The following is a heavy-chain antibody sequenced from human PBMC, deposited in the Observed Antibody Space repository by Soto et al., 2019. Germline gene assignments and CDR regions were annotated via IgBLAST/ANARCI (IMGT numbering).Heavy chain of an antibody. CDR1: GFTVSSNY. CDR3: ARDRGVGELPDAFDI. CDR2: IYSGGST. D-gene: IGHD3-10*01. Sequence: EVQLVESGGGLVQPGGSLRLSCAASGFTVSSNYMSWVRQAPGKGLEWVSVIYSGGSTYYADSVKGRFTISRDNSKNTLYLQMNSLRAEDTAVYYCARDRGVGELPDAFDIWGQGTMVTVSS. J-gene: IGHJ3*02. V-gene: IGHV3-66*01.